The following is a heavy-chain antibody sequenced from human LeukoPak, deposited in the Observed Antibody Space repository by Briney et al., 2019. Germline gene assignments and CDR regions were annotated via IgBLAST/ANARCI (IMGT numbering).Heavy chain of an antibody. J-gene: IGHJ4*02. V-gene: IGHV4-34*01. CDR3: ASHNYYGSGSLDY. CDR1: GGSFSGYY. Sequence: PSETLSLTCAVYGGSFSGYYWSWIRQPPGKGLEWIGEINHSGSTNYNPSLKSRVTISVDTSKNQFSLKLSSVTAADTAVYYCASHNYYGSGSLDYWGQGTLVTVSS. CDR2: INHSGST. D-gene: IGHD3-10*01.